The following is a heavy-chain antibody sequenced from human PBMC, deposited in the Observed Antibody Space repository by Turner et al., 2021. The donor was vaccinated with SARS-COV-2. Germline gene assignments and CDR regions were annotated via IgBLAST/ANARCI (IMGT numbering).Heavy chain of an antibody. D-gene: IGHD3-3*01. CDR1: GFTFSSYG. V-gene: IGHV3-30*18. Sequence: QVQLVESGGGVVHPWRSLRLSCAASGFTFSSYGMHWVRQAPGKGLEWVAVISYDGSNKYYADSVKGRFTISRDNSKNTLYLQMNSLRAEDTAVYYCAKDDNYDFWTGYYMYWGQGTLVTVSS. CDR2: ISYDGSNK. J-gene: IGHJ4*02. CDR3: AKDDNYDFWTGYYMY.